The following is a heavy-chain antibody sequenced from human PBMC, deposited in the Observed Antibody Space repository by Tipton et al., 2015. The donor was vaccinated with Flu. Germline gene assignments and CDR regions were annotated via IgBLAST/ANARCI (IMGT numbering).Heavy chain of an antibody. CDR3: ARDFGEYSSSGWFDP. D-gene: IGHD6-6*01. V-gene: IGHV1-18*01. Sequence: QLVQSGAEVKKPGASVKVPCKASGYTFTSYGISWVRQAPGQGLEWMGWISAYNGNTNYAQKLQGRVTITADKSTSTAYMELSSLRSEDTAVYYCARDFGEYSSSGWFDPWGQGTLVTVSS. CDR1: GYTFTSYG. CDR2: ISAYNGNT. J-gene: IGHJ5*02.